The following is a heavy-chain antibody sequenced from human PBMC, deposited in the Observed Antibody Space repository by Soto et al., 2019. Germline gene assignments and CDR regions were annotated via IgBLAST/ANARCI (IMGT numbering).Heavy chain of an antibody. D-gene: IGHD6-19*01. Sequence: QITLKESGPTLVKPTQTLTLTCTFSGSSLSTSGVGVGWIRQSPGTALQWLALIYWNGDKRYNPSLKTRLTITKDTSKNQVVLTLNNMDPVDTATYYCAHRPSGWLLFDYWGQGPLVTVSS. CDR3: AHRPSGWLLFDY. V-gene: IGHV2-5*01. J-gene: IGHJ4*02. CDR1: GSSLSTSGVG. CDR2: IYWNGDK.